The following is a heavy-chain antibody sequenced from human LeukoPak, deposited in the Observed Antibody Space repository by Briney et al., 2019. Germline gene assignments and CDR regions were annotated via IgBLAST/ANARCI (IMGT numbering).Heavy chain of an antibody. CDR3: ARTDYTNSPIDV. CDR1: GYSFTNYW. Sequence: GESLKISCKGSGYSFTNYWIAWVRQMPGKGLEWMGIIYPGDSDTRYTPSFQGQVSISADKSISTAFLQWRSLKASDTAMYYCARTDYTNSPIDVWGQGTMVTVSS. J-gene: IGHJ3*01. D-gene: IGHD2-2*02. CDR2: IYPGDSDT. V-gene: IGHV5-51*01.